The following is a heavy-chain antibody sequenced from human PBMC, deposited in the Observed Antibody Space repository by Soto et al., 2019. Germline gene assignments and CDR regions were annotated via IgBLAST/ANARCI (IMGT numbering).Heavy chain of an antibody. J-gene: IGHJ4*02. D-gene: IGHD2-15*01. CDR2: ISYDGSNK. V-gene: IGHV3-30*18. CDR3: AKGDRSLSD. CDR1: GFTFSSYG. Sequence: VQLVESGGGVVQPGRSLRLSCAASGFTFSSYGMHWVRQAPGKGLEWVAVISYDGSNKYYADSVKGRFTISRDNSKNTLYLQMNSLRAEDTAVYYCAKGDRSLSDWGQGTLVTVSS.